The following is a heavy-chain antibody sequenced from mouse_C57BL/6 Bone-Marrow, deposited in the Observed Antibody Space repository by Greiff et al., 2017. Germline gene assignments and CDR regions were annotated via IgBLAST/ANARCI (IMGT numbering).Heavy chain of an antibody. J-gene: IGHJ2*03. V-gene: IGHV5-6*01. Sequence: EVQLVESGGDLVKPGASLKLSCAASGFTFSSYCMPWVRQTPGKRLEWVGTISRGGSYTYYPDSVKGRFTIARDKATNTPYLQMSSLKSEDTAMYYCARYVYGCDYWGQGTRLTVSA. CDR1: GFTFSSYC. CDR2: ISRGGSYT. CDR3: ARYVYGCDY. D-gene: IGHD1-1*01.